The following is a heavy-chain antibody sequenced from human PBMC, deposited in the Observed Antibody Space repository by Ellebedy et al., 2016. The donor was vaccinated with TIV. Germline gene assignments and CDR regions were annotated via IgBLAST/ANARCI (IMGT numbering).Heavy chain of an antibody. Sequence: GESLKISXAASGFTFSSYAMSWVRQAPGKGLEWVSAISGSGSSTYYADSVKGRFTISRDNSKNTLYLQMNSLRAEDTAVYYCAKSALVATISTDYWGQGTLVTVSS. J-gene: IGHJ4*02. V-gene: IGHV3-23*01. CDR2: ISGSGSST. CDR1: GFTFSSYA. CDR3: AKSALVATISTDY. D-gene: IGHD5-24*01.